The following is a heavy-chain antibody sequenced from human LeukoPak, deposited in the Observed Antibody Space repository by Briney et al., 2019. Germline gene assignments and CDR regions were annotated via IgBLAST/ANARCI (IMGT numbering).Heavy chain of an antibody. CDR3: ARLRTGYYYYYMDV. CDR2: IYYSGST. CDR1: GGSISSSSYY. J-gene: IGHJ6*03. Sequence: SETLSLTCTVSGGSISSSSYYWGWIRQPPGKGLEWIGSIYYSGSTYYNPSLKSRVTISVDTSKNQFSLKLSSVTAADTAVYYCARLRTGYYYYYMDVWGKGTTVTVSS. D-gene: IGHD3/OR15-3a*01. V-gene: IGHV4-39*01.